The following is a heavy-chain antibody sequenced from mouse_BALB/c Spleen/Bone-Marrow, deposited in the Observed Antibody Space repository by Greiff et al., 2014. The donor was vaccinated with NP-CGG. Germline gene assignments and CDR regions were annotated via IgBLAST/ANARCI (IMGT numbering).Heavy chain of an antibody. CDR1: GYAFTNYL. CDR3: ARFGRYYFDY. Sequence: QVQLQQSGAEPVRPGTAVNVSCKASGYAFTNYLIEWAKQRPGQGLEWIGVINPGSGGANYNEKFKGKATMTADKSSSTAYMQLSRLTSDAAAVYFCARFGRYYFDYWGQGTTLTVSS. V-gene: IGHV1-54*01. CDR2: INPGSGGA. J-gene: IGHJ2*01.